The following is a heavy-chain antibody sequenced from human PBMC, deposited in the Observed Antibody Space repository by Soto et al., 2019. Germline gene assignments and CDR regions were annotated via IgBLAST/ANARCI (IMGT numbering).Heavy chain of an antibody. CDR3: ARDILTGRYGMDV. V-gene: IGHV4-30-2*01. D-gene: IGHD3-9*01. CDR1: GGPISSGGYS. Sequence: SETLSLTCAVSGGPISSGGYSWSWIRQPPGKGLEWIGYMYHSGSTNYNPSLRSRVTIFLDTSKNQFSLKLSSVTAADTAVYYCARDILTGRYGMDVGGQGTTVTVSS. J-gene: IGHJ6*02. CDR2: MYHSGST.